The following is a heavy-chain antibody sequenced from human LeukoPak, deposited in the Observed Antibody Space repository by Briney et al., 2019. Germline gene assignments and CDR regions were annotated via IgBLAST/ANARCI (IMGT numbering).Heavy chain of an antibody. J-gene: IGHJ4*02. CDR2: SRSKGNGYTT. D-gene: IGHD1-20*01. V-gene: IGHV3-72*01. CDR3: TTANWNVGQQDY. CDR1: GFTISDHY. Sequence: GESLRLSCVASGFTISDHYMDWVRQAPGRGLEWVGRSRSKGNGYTTEYAASVKGRFTISRDHSKNSLYLQMNSLKTEDTAVYYCTTANWNVGQQDYWGQGTLVTVSS.